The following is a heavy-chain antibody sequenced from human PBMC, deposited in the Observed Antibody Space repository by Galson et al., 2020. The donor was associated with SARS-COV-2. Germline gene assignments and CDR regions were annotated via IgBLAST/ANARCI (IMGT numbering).Heavy chain of an antibody. J-gene: IGHJ6*03. V-gene: IGHV4-61*09. Sequence: SETLSLTCTVSGGSISNDYSYWTWIRQPAGKGLEWIGHIHVSGSTDYNPSLKSRVAMSVATSTNQFSLRLRSVTAADTAVYYCARGDRLVVTGPLGLGFKFYPSYMDVWGKGTTVTVSS. CDR2: IHVSGST. CDR3: ARGDRLVVTGPLGLGFKFYPSYMDV. D-gene: IGHD2-2*01. CDR1: GGSISNDYSY.